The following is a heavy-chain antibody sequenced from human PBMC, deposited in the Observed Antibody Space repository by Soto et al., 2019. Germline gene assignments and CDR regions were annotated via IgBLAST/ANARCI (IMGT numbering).Heavy chain of an antibody. CDR3: AHRPNPVGAAAGPYFDY. CDR2: IYWDDDK. J-gene: IGHJ4*02. D-gene: IGHD6-13*01. CDR1: GFSLSTSGVG. V-gene: IGHV2-5*05. Sequence: GSGPTLVNPTQTLTLTCTFSGFSLSTSGVGVGWIRQPPGKALEWLALIYWDDDKRYGPSLKSRLTITKDTSKNQVVLTMTNMDPVDTATYYCAHRPNPVGAAAGPYFDYWGQGTLVTVSS.